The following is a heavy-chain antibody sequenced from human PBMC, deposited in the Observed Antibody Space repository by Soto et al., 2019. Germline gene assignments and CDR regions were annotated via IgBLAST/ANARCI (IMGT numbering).Heavy chain of an antibody. CDR2: IIPIFGTA. Sequence: ASVKGSCKASGYTFTSYGISWVRQAPGQGLEWMGGIIPIFGTANYAQKFQGRVTITADESTSTAYMELSSLRSEDTAVYYCARDLEHDFWSGYGLRRNYYYYGMDVWGQGTTVTVSS. CDR1: GYTFTSYG. J-gene: IGHJ6*02. CDR3: ARDLEHDFWSGYGLRRNYYYYGMDV. D-gene: IGHD3-3*01. V-gene: IGHV1-69*13.